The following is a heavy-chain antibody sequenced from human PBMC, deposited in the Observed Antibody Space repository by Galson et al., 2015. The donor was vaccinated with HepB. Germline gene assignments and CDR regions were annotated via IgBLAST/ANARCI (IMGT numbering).Heavy chain of an antibody. J-gene: IGHJ5*02. V-gene: IGHV3-30*04. D-gene: IGHD6-19*01. CDR3: ARPRGRSGWLPNWFDP. Sequence: SLRLSCAASGFTFSSHAMHWVRQAPGKGLEWVAVISYDGSNKYYADSVKGRFTISRDNSKNTLYLQMNSLRAEDTAVYYCARPRGRSGWLPNWFDPWGQGTLVTVSS. CDR2: ISYDGSNK. CDR1: GFTFSSHA.